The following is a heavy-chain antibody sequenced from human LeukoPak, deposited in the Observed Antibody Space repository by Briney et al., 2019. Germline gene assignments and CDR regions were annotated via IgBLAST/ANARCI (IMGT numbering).Heavy chain of an antibody. CDR3: ARRLYIIRGAYDI. D-gene: IGHD3-10*01. Sequence: SGGSLRLSCAASGFTVSSNYMSWVRQAPGKGLEWVSVIYSGGTTYYADSVKGRFTISRDNSKNTLYLQMNSLRAEDTAVYYCARRLYIIRGAYDIWGQGTMVTVSS. CDR1: GFTVSSNY. V-gene: IGHV3-53*01. J-gene: IGHJ3*02. CDR2: IYSGGTT.